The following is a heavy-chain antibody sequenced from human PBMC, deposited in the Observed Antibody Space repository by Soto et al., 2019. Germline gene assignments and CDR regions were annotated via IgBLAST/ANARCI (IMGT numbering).Heavy chain of an antibody. V-gene: IGHV3-9*01. Sequence: RLSCAASGFTFDDYAMHWVRQAPGKGLEWVSGISWNSGSIGYADSVKGRFTISRDNAKNSLYLQMNSLRAEDTALYYCAKQQDLAVAVSGGFDPWGEGTLVTVSS. D-gene: IGHD6-19*01. CDR2: ISWNSGSI. CDR1: GFTFDDYA. CDR3: AKQQDLAVAVSGGFDP. J-gene: IGHJ5*02.